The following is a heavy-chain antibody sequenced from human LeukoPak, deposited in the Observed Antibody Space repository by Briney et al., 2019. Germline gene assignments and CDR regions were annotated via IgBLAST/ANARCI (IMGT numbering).Heavy chain of an antibody. D-gene: IGHD3-22*01. J-gene: IGHJ6*03. V-gene: IGHV3-23*01. CDR1: GFTFSSYA. CDR2: ISGSGGST. CDR3: AKPYYYDSSGYYYYYYMDV. Sequence: GGSLRLSCAASGFTFSSYAMSWVRQTPWKGPGWVSAISGSGGSTYYADSVKGRFTISRDNSKNTLYLQMNSLRAEDTAVYYCAKPYYYDSSGYYYYYYMDVWGKGTTVTVSS.